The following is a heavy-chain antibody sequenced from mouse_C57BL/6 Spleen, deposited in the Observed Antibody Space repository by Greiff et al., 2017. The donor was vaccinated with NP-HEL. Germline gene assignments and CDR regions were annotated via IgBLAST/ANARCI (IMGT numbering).Heavy chain of an antibody. V-gene: IGHV1-64*01. D-gene: IGHD1-1*01. J-gene: IGHJ1*03. CDR1: GYTFTSYW. Sequence: QVQLQQPGAELVKPGASVKLSCKASGYTFTSYWMHWVKQRPGQGLEWIGMIHPNSGSTNYNEKFKSKATLTVDKSSSTAYMQLSSLTSEDSAVYYWARKDYGSSYEGYFDVWGTGTTVTVSS. CDR3: ARKDYGSSYEGYFDV. CDR2: IHPNSGST.